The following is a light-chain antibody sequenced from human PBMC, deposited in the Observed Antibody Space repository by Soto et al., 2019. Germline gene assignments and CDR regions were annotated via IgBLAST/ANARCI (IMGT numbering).Light chain of an antibody. CDR1: QGIGSY. CDR2: AAS. Sequence: DIQLTQSPSFLSASVGDRVTITCRASQGIGSYLAWYQQKPGKAPKLLIYAASTLQSGVPSRFSGSGSGTEFTLTISSLQTEDFATYYCQQLNSYPRTFGQGTKVEIK. V-gene: IGKV1-9*01. CDR3: QQLNSYPRT. J-gene: IGKJ1*01.